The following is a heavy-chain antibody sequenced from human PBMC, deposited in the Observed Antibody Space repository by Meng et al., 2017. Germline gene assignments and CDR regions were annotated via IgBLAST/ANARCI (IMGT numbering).Heavy chain of an antibody. CDR3: AKDLLVGAT. V-gene: IGHV3-23*01. CDR1: GFTFSSYA. CDR2: ISGSGGST. D-gene: IGHD1-26*01. Sequence: LSLTCAASGFTFSSYAMSWVRQAPGKGLEWVSAISGSGGSTYYADSVKGRFTISRDNSKNMLYLQMNSLRAEDTAVYYCAKDLLVGATWGQGTLVTVSS. J-gene: IGHJ4*02.